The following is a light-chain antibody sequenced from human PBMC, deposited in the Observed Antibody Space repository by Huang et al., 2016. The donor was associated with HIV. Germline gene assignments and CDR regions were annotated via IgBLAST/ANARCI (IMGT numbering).Light chain of an antibody. CDR1: HNVTDS. Sequence: EIVLTQSPATLSLSSGERATLSCRAIHNVTDSFAWFRQKPGQAPSLLIYRAANRATGSPARFSGRGSGTDFTLTISSLEPEEFAIYYCQERIHWPRLTFGGGTKVEIK. CDR2: RAA. J-gene: IGKJ4*01. V-gene: IGKV3-11*01. CDR3: QERIHWPRLT.